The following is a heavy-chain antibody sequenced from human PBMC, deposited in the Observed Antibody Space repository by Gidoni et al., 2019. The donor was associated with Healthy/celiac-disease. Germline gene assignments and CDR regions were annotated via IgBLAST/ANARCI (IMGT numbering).Heavy chain of an antibody. V-gene: IGHV1-3*01. D-gene: IGHD3-3*01. CDR3: ARDYALEWRSVHLAV. J-gene: IGHJ4*02. CDR2: I. CDR1: GYTFTSYA. Sequence: QVQLVQSGAEVKKPGASVKVSCKASGYTFTSYAMHWVRQAPGKRLEWMGWIRDTSASTAYMELSSLRSEDTAVYYCARDYALEWRSVHLAVWGQGTLVTVSS.